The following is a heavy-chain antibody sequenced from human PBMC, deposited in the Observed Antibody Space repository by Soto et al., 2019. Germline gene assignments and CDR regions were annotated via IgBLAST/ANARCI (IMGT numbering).Heavy chain of an antibody. J-gene: IGHJ5*02. V-gene: IGHV1-69*04. CDR3: ARDRGVVVVPAAMRRRWFDP. D-gene: IGHD2-2*01. CDR1: GGTFRSYT. CDR2: IIPILGIA. Sequence: SVKVSCKASGGTFRSYTIGWVRQAPGQGLEWMGRIIPILGIANYAQKFQGRVTITADKSTSTAYMELSSLRSEDTAVYYCARDRGVVVVPAAMRRRWFDPWRQGTLVTVSS.